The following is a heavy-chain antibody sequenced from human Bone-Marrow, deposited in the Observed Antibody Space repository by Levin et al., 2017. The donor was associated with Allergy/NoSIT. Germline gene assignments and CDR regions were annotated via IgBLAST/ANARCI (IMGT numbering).Heavy chain of an antibody. CDR1: GFIFSSYK. J-gene: IGHJ4*02. CDR3: AGGHHGDFVPVVGY. Sequence: PGESLKISCSASGFIFSSYKMNWVRQAPGKGLEWVSSISSRGSSISYADSVKGRFTISRDNAENAVYLQMNSQRAEDTAVYYCAGGHHGDFVPVVGYWGQGTLVTVSS. CDR2: ISSRGSSI. D-gene: IGHD4-17*01. V-gene: IGHV3-21*01.